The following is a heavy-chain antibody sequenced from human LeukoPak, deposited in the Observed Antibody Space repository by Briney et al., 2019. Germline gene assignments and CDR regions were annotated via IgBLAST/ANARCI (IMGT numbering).Heavy chain of an antibody. CDR1: GFTFSSYE. D-gene: IGHD6-6*01. CDR3: ARAARTFDY. V-gene: IGHV3-48*03. CDR2: ISASGTIT. J-gene: IGHJ4*02. Sequence: GGSLRLSCAASGFTFSSYEMNWVRQAPGKGLEWISYISASGTITHYADSVEGRFTISRDNAKNSLYLQMNSLRAEDTAVYYCARAARTFDYWGQGILVTVSS.